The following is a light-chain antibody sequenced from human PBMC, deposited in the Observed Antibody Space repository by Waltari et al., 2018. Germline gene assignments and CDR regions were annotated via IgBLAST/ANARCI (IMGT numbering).Light chain of an antibody. CDR3: QQYNSYSA. Sequence: DIQMTQSPSTLSASVGDRVTITCRASQSISSWLAWYQYKPGKAPKLLFYDSSRLESGVPSRFSGSGSGTEFTLTISSLQPDDFATYYCQQYNSYSAFGQGTKVEIK. CDR2: DSS. J-gene: IGKJ1*01. CDR1: QSISSW. V-gene: IGKV1-5*01.